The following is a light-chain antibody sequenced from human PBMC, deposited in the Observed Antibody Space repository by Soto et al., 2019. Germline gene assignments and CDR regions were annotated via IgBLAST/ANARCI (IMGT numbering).Light chain of an antibody. V-gene: IGLV2-14*01. CDR3: SSYTSSSTYV. Sequence: QSALTQPASVSGSPGQSITIACTGTSSDVGGYNYVSWYQQYPGKAPRLVISDVSNRPSGVSNRFSGSKSGNSASLTISGLQAEDEADYYYSSYTSSSTYVFGTGTKVTVL. CDR1: SSDVGGYNY. J-gene: IGLJ1*01. CDR2: DVS.